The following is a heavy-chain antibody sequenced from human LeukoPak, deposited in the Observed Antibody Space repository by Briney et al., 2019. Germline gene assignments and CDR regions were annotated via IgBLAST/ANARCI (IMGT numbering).Heavy chain of an antibody. V-gene: IGHV1-24*01. CDR2: FDPEDGET. J-gene: IGHJ4*02. Sequence: ASVKVSCKVSGYTLTELSMHWVRQAPGKGLEWMGGFDPEDGETIYAQKFQGRVTMTEDTSTDTAYMELSSLRSEDTAVYYCATAGMIVAIPDLLAYWGQGTLVTVSS. CDR3: ATAGMIVAIPDLLAY. D-gene: IGHD3-22*01. CDR1: GYTLTELS.